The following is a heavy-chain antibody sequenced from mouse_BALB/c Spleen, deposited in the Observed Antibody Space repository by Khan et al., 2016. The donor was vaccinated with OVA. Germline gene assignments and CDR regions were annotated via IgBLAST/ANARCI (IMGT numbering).Heavy chain of an antibody. Sequence: VQLVESGGGLVQPGGSLKLSCATSGFTFSDYYMYWVRQTPEKRLEWVAYISNRGSTTYYPDTLRGRFTISSDNAKNTLYLQMRRLKSDDTAIYDCAREGDDCRLAYWGQGTLVSVCA. J-gene: IGHJ3*01. CDR1: GFTFSDYY. CDR2: ISNRGSTT. V-gene: IGHV5-12*02. D-gene: IGHD2-4*01. CDR3: AREGDDCRLAY.